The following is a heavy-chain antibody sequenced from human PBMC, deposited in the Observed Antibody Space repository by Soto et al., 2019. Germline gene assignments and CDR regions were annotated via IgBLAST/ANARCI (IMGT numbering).Heavy chain of an antibody. V-gene: IGHV1-3*01. CDR2: TNVGNDNT. CDR3: ARGGGTWSDP. CDR1: GYTFTSHT. D-gene: IGHD1-1*01. Sequence: GASVKVSCKASGYTFTSHTIHWVRQAPGQRLEWMGWTNVGNDNTRYSQKFQGRVTITGDTSASTAYMELRRLTSEDTAVYFCARGGGTWSDPWGQGTLVTVSS. J-gene: IGHJ5*02.